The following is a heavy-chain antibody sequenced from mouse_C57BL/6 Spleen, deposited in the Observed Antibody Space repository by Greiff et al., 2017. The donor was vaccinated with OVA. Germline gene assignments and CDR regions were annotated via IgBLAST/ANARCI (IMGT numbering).Heavy chain of an antibody. CDR2: IWRGGST. V-gene: IGHV2-5*01. CDR3: AKKIFYDYDVGYAMDY. D-gene: IGHD2-4*01. Sequence: QVQLQQSGPGLVQPSQSLSITCTVSGFSLTSYGVHWVRQSPGKGLEWLGVIWRGGSTDYNAAFMSRLSITKDNAKSQVFFKMNSLQADDTAIYYCAKKIFYDYDVGYAMDYWGQGTSVTVSS. J-gene: IGHJ4*01. CDR1: GFSLTSYG.